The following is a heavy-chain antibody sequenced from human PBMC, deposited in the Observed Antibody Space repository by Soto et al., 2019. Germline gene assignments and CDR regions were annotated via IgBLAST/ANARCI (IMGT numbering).Heavy chain of an antibody. Sequence: PGGSLILSCAASGFTFSSYWMHWVRQAPGKGLVWVSRINSDGSSTSYADSVKGRFTISRDNAKNTLHLQMNSLRAEDTAVYYCARGLKGTPSYYDFWSGTNQGYMDVWGKGTTVTVSS. CDR1: GFTFSSYW. CDR2: INSDGSST. J-gene: IGHJ6*03. D-gene: IGHD3-3*01. V-gene: IGHV3-74*01. CDR3: ARGLKGTPSYYDFWSGTNQGYMDV.